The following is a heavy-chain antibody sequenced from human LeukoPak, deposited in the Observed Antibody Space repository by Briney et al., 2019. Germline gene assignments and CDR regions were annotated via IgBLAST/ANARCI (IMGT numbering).Heavy chain of an antibody. CDR3: ARMFGESSFDV. CDR2: INPGSGAT. J-gene: IGHJ3*01. V-gene: IGHV1-2*02. D-gene: IGHD3-10*02. Sequence: ASVKVSCKASGYTFTGYYMHWVRQAPGQGLEWMGWINPGSGATKYAQKFQGRVTTTRDTSISTAYMELSRLRSDDTAVYFCARMFGESSFDVWGQGTMVTVSS. CDR1: GYTFTGYY.